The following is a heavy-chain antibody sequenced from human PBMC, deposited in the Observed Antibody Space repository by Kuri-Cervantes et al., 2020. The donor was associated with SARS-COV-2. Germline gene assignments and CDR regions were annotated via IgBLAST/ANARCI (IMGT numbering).Heavy chain of an antibody. CDR3: ARDHMQLKGMDV. D-gene: IGHD6-13*01. CDR2: ISAYNGNT. J-gene: IGHJ6*02. V-gene: IGHV1-18*04. CDR1: GYTFTSYG. Sequence: ASVKVSCKASGYTFTSYGISWVRQAPGQGLEWMGWISAYNGNTNYAQKLQGRVTMTTDTPTSTAYMEMRSLRSDDTAVYYCARDHMQLKGMDVWGQGTTVTDSS.